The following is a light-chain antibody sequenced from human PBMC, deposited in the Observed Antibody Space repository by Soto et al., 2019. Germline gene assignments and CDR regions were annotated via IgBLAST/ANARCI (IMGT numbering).Light chain of an antibody. J-gene: IGKJ1*01. CDR2: LGS. Sequence: DIVVTQSPLSLPVTPGEPASISCRSSLSLLHSNGYNYLDWYLQKPGQSPQLLIYLGSNRASGVTDRFSGSGSGTDFTLRITRVEAEDAGVYYCMQALETWTFGQGTKVEIK. CDR1: LSLLHSNGYNY. CDR3: MQALETWT. V-gene: IGKV2-28*01.